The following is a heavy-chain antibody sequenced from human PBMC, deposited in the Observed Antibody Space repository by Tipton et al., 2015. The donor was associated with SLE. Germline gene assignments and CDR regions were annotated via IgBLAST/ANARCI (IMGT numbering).Heavy chain of an antibody. CDR2: ISWNSGSI. CDR3: AKDEAYYYGSGSYSY. CDR1: GFNFSGLW. J-gene: IGHJ4*02. D-gene: IGHD3-10*01. Sequence: RSLRLSCAGAGFNFSGLWMHWVRQAPGKGLEWVSGISWNSGSIGYADSVKGRFTISRDNAKNSLYLQMNSLRAEDTALYYCAKDEAYYYGSGSYSYWGQGTLVTVSS. V-gene: IGHV3-9*01.